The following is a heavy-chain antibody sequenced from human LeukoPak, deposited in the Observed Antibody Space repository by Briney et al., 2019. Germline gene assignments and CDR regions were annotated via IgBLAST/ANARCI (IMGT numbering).Heavy chain of an antibody. Sequence: GGSLRLSCVASGFAFSSYSMNWVRQAPGKGLEWVSSISSSSSYIYYADSVKGRFTISRDNAKNSLYLQMNSLRAEDTAVYYCARDLGYCSSTSCPYFDYWGQGTLVTVSS. CDR1: GFAFSSYS. CDR2: ISSSSSYI. D-gene: IGHD2-2*01. CDR3: ARDLGYCSSTSCPYFDY. J-gene: IGHJ4*02. V-gene: IGHV3-21*01.